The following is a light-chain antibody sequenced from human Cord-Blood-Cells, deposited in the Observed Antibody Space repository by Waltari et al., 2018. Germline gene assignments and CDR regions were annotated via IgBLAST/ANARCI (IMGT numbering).Light chain of an antibody. V-gene: IGKV3-11*01. CDR3: QQRSNWPPFT. CDR1: QSVSSY. CDR2: DAS. Sequence: EIVLTQSPATLSLPPGERATLSCRASQSVSSYLAWYQQKPGQAPRLLIYDASNRATGIPARFSCSGSGTDFTLTISSLEPEDFAVYYCQQRSNWPPFTFGPGTKVDIK. J-gene: IGKJ3*01.